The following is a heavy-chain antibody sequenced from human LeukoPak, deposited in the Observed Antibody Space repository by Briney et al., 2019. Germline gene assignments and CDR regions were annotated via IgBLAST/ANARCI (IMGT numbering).Heavy chain of an antibody. D-gene: IGHD2-2*02. CDR1: GFTFSNAW. V-gene: IGHV3-15*01. CDR3: TTEVGYCSSTSCYSSDY. J-gene: IGHJ4*02. CDR2: IKSKTDGGTT. Sequence: GGSLRLSCAASGFTFSNAWMSWDRQAPGKGLEWVGRIKSKTDGGTTDYAAPVKGRFTISRDDSKNTLYLQMNSLKTEDTAVYYCTTEVGYCSSTSCYSSDYWGQGTLVTVSS.